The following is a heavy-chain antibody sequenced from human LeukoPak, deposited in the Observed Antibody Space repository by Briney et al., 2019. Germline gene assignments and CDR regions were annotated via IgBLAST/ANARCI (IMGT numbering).Heavy chain of an antibody. D-gene: IGHD6-13*01. V-gene: IGHV4-31*03. J-gene: IGHJ4*02. CDR2: IFHNGNP. Sequence: PSQTLSLTCTVSNASITSGVYYWTWIRQYPGKGLEWIGYIFHNGNPYYNPSLESRVTISVDTSKNQVSLQVTSVTAADTAVYYCARARMGSSWQEVDYWGQGTLVTVSS. CDR3: ARARMGSSWQEVDY. CDR1: NASITSGVYY.